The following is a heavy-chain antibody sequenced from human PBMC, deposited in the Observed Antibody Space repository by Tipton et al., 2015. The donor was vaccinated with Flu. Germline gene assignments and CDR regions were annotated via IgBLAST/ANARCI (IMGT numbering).Heavy chain of an antibody. CDR3: ARDRPYGDFSETLDY. CDR1: GDSLTNGRY. V-gene: IGHV4-38-2*02. D-gene: IGHD4-17*01. J-gene: IGHJ4*02. CDR2: IHHRGST. Sequence: TLSLTCTVSGDSLTNGRYWDWVRQPPGKGLEWIGNIHHRGSTYYSPSLKSRVTISMDTSKNQFSRTLISVTAADTAIYYCARDRPYGDFSETLDYWGQGMLVTISS.